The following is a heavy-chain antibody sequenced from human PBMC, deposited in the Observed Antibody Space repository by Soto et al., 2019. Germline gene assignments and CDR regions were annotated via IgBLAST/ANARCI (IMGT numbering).Heavy chain of an antibody. D-gene: IGHD2-21*01. CDR2: IYYSGST. Sequence: QVQLQESGPGLVKPSQTLSLTCTVSGGSISSGGYYWRWIRQPPGKGLEWIGYIYYSGSTYYNPSLKSRVTISVDTSKDQVSMKLSSVTAADTAVYYCARSAEGFNVFYNWFDPGGEGTVVTVSS. CDR3: ARSAEGFNVFYNWFDP. CDR1: GGSISSGGYY. V-gene: IGHV4-31*03. J-gene: IGHJ5*02.